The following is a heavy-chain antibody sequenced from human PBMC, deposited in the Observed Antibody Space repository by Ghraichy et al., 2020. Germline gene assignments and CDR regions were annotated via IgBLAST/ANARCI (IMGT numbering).Heavy chain of an antibody. V-gene: IGHV3-53*01. D-gene: IGHD3-10*01. CDR3: ARLGTMVRRVMKPGYYFDY. Sequence: GGSLRLSCAASGFTVSSNYMSWVRQAPGKGLEWVSVIYSGGSTYYADSVKGRFTISRDNSKNTLYLQMNSLRAEDTAVYYCARLGTMVRRVMKPGYYFDYWGQGTLVTVSS. J-gene: IGHJ4*02. CDR1: GFTVSSNY. CDR2: IYSGGST.